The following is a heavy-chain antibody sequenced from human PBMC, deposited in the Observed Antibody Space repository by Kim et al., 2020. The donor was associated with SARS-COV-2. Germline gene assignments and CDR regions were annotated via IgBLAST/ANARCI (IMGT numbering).Heavy chain of an antibody. Sequence: TNYNPTLSSRVSMTIDTSKNQFSLNLRSVTAADTAIFYCARLKCGDSYFDYWGLGTLVTISS. CDR2: T. V-gene: IGHV4-4*06. CDR3: ARLKCGDSYFDY. J-gene: IGHJ4*02. D-gene: IGHD3-10*01.